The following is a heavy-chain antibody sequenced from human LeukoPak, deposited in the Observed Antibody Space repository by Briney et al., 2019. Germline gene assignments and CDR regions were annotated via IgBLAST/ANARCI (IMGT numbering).Heavy chain of an antibody. CDR2: TYYRSKWYN. CDR3: ARGLLWFGELSAFDI. CDR1: GVSVSSNSAA. V-gene: IGHV6-1*01. Sequence: QTLSLTCAISGVSVSSNSAAWNWIRQSPSRGLETLGRTYYRSKWYNDYAVSVKSRITINPDTSKNQFSLQLNSVTPEDTAAYYCARGLLWFGELSAFDIWGQGTMVTVSS. D-gene: IGHD3-10*01. J-gene: IGHJ3*02.